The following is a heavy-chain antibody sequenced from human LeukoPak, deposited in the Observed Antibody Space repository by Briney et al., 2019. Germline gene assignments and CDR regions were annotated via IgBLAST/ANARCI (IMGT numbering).Heavy chain of an antibody. V-gene: IGHV3-21*01. Sequence: GGSLRLSCAASGFTFSSYSMNWVRQAPGKGLEWVSSISTSSSYIYYADSVKGRFTISRDNSKNTLYLQMNSLRAEDTAVYYCAKGEYNWKNYFDYWGQGTLVTVSS. D-gene: IGHD1-20*01. J-gene: IGHJ4*02. CDR1: GFTFSSYS. CDR2: ISTSSSYI. CDR3: AKGEYNWKNYFDY.